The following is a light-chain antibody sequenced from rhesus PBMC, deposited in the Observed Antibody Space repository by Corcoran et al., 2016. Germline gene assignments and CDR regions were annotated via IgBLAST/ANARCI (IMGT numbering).Light chain of an antibody. J-gene: IGKJ4*01. CDR1: QGISSY. CDR2: KAS. CDR3: QQRNSYPLT. V-gene: IGKV1-25*01. Sequence: DIQMTQSPSSLSASVGDRVTITCRASQGISSYLAWYQQKPGKVPKLLIYKASTLQSGVPSRFSGSGSGTDFTLTSSRLQPEDFATYYCQQRNSYPLTFGGGTKVEIK.